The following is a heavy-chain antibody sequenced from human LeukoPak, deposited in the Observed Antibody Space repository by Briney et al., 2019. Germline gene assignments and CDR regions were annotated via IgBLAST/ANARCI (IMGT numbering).Heavy chain of an antibody. D-gene: IGHD3-9*01. CDR3: ARASSYYDILTGPLAVGYMDV. CDR2: INHSGST. Sequence: KPSETLSLTCAVCGGSFSGYYWSWIRQPPGKGLEWIGEINHSGSTNYNPSLKSRVTISVDTSKNQFSLKLSSVTAADTAVYYCARASSYYDILTGPLAVGYMDVWGKGTTVTVSS. J-gene: IGHJ6*03. CDR1: GGSFSGYY. V-gene: IGHV4-34*01.